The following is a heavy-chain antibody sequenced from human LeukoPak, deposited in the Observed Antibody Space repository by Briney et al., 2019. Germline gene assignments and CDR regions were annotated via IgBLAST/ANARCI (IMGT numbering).Heavy chain of an antibody. D-gene: IGHD3-10*01. Sequence: ETLSLTCTVSGGSISSSSYYWGWIRQPPGKGLEWVSYISSSGSTTYYADSVKGRFTISRDNSKNTLYLQMNSLRAEDTAVYYCAKAGEWSYYYYYYMDVWGKGTTVTISS. CDR2: ISSSGSTT. V-gene: IGHV3-23*01. J-gene: IGHJ6*03. CDR3: AKAGEWSYYYYYYMDV. CDR1: GGSISSSSYY.